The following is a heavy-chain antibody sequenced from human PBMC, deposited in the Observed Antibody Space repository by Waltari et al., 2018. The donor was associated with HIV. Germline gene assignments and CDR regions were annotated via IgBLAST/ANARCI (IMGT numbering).Heavy chain of an antibody. CDR3: ARMFTEKTDSLGSGRGF. Sequence: QVQLQESGPGLVRPSGTLSLTCTVSGGTLSRSNMWSWVRQAPGKGLEWIGEVHHSGTTNYNPSLESRVMMSVDKSKNQFDLRLESVTAADTATYYCARMFTEKTDSLGSGRGFWGQGILVSVSS. CDR2: VHHSGTT. V-gene: IGHV4-4*02. D-gene: IGHD3-10*01. CDR1: GGTLSRSNM. J-gene: IGHJ4*02.